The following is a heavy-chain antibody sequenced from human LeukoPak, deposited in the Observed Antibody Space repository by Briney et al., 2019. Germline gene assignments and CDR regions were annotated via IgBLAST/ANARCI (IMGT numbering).Heavy chain of an antibody. J-gene: IGHJ4*02. CDR3: ARGGGSYSFDY. Sequence: WMGWINPNSGGTNYAQKFQGWVTMTRDTSISTAYMELSRLRSDDTAVYYCARGGGSYSFDYWGQGTLVTVSS. V-gene: IGHV1-2*04. D-gene: IGHD2-15*01. CDR2: INPNSGGT.